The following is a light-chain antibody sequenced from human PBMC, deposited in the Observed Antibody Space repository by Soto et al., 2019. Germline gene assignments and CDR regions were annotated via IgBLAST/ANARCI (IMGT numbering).Light chain of an antibody. CDR3: MQSIQLPIT. CDR1: QGLLHSDGKTY. J-gene: IGKJ5*01. V-gene: IGKV2D-29*02. CDR2: EVF. Sequence: DIMMTQTPPSLSVTPGQPASISCKSSQGLLHSDGKTYLYWYLQKPGQSPQLLIYEVFNRFSGVPDRVSGSGSGTDFTLKISRVEDEDVGVYYCMQSIQLPITFGQGTRLEIK.